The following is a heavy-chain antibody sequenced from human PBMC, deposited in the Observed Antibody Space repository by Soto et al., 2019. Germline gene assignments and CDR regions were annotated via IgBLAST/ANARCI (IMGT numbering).Heavy chain of an antibody. CDR1: GFTFSSYA. CDR3: ARGVWELLLDY. V-gene: IGHV3-30-3*01. CDR2: ISYDGSNK. J-gene: IGHJ4*02. Sequence: PGGSLRLSCAASGFTFSSYAMHWVRQAPGKGLEWVAVISYDGSNKYYADSVKGRFTISRDNSKNTLYLQMNSLRAEDTAVYYCARGVWELLLDYWGQGTLVTVSS. D-gene: IGHD1-26*01.